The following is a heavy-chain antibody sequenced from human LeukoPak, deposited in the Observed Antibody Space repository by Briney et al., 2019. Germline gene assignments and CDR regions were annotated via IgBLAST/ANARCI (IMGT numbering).Heavy chain of an antibody. CDR1: GFTFANYA. CDR2: ITSTGTST. CDR3: ATGVASGWYLGLDY. J-gene: IGHJ4*02. V-gene: IGHV3-23*01. Sequence: GGSLRLSCAASGFTFANYAMTWVRQAPGKGLEWVSPITSTGTSTFYADSVKGRFTVSRDNSNNTLFLQMNSLRVEDSAVYYCATGVASGWYLGLDYWRRVTLVTVSS. D-gene: IGHD6-19*01.